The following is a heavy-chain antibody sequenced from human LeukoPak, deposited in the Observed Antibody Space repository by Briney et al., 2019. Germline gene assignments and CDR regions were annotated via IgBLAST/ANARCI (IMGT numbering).Heavy chain of an antibody. Sequence: SETLSLTCTVSCGSISSGSYYWGWMRQPPGKGLEWIRSIYYSGSTYYNPSLKSRVSISIDTSKNQFSLKVSSVTAADTAVYYCAIETAKYTSSLVWFDPWGQGTLVTVSS. CDR1: CGSISSGSYY. CDR3: AIETAKYTSSLVWFDP. D-gene: IGHD6-13*01. V-gene: IGHV4-39*02. J-gene: IGHJ5*02. CDR2: IYYSGST.